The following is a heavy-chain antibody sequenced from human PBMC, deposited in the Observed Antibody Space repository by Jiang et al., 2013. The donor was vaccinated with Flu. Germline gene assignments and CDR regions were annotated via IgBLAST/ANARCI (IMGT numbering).Heavy chain of an antibody. V-gene: IGHV4-34*01. Sequence: LKPSETLSLTCAVYGGSFSGYYWSWIRQPPGKGLEWIGKISHSGSTNXNPSLKSRVTISVDTSKNQFSLKLRSVTAADTAVYYCARRRITLFGVVILADAFDIWGQGTMVTVSS. J-gene: IGHJ3*02. CDR1: GGSFSGYY. D-gene: IGHD3-3*01. CDR2: ISHSGST. CDR3: ARRRITLFGVVILADAFDI.